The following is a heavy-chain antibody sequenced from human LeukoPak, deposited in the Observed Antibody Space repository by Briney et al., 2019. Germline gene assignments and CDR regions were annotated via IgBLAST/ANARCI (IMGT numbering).Heavy chain of an antibody. CDR3: ARQMWFREFLLIDS. V-gene: IGHV4-39*01. CDR2: FYVSGST. D-gene: IGHD3-10*01. CDR1: GGSISSSSNY. Sequence: SETLSLTCSVSGGSISSSSNYWGWIRHPPGKRLEWIGSFYVSGSTYSHPTPTSPFTISVDPSKNQFSLKLSSVTVTDTAVYYCARQMWFREFLLIDSWGQGTLVTVSS. J-gene: IGHJ4*02.